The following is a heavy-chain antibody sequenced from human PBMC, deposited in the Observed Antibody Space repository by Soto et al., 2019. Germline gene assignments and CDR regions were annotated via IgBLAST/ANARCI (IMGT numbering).Heavy chain of an antibody. D-gene: IGHD3-10*01. J-gene: IGHJ4*02. CDR2: IKSKTDGGTT. CDR1: GFTFSNAW. Sequence: GGSLRLSCAASGFTFSNAWMNWVRQAPGKGLEWVGRIKSKTDGGTTDYAAPVKGRLTISRDDSKNTLYLQMNSLKTEDTAVYYCTTDSMGLYGSGSYYWGQGTLVTVSS. V-gene: IGHV3-15*07. CDR3: TTDSMGLYGSGSYY.